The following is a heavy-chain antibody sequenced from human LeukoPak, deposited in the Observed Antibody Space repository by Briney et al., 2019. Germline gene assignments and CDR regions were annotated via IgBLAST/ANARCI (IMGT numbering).Heavy chain of an antibody. Sequence: SVKVSCKASGGTSNSHAISWVRQAPGQGLEWMGRIIPNLGTTNRAQNFQDRVTLTADKSTNTAYMELTSLTSDDTAVYYCARDLIADNTAFFRADWFDPWGQGTLVTVSS. CDR1: GGTSNSHA. J-gene: IGHJ5*02. CDR3: ARDLIADNTAFFRADWFDP. CDR2: IIPNLGTT. D-gene: IGHD3-10*01. V-gene: IGHV1-69*04.